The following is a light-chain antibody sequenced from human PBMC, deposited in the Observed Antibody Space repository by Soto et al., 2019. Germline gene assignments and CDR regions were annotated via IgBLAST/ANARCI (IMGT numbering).Light chain of an antibody. CDR2: AAS. V-gene: IGKV1-9*01. Sequence: DIQLTQSPSFLSASVGDRVTITCRASQGISSYLAWYQQKPGKAPKLLIYAASTLQSGVPSRFSGSGSGTESTLTISSLQPEDFATYYCHQLNSYPPGFTFGPGTKVDIK. CDR3: HQLNSYPPGFT. J-gene: IGKJ3*01. CDR1: QGISSY.